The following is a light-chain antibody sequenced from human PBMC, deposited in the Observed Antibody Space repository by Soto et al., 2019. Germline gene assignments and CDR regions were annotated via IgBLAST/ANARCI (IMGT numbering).Light chain of an antibody. V-gene: IGKV3-20*01. CDR1: QSVSTY. J-gene: IGKJ2*01. CDR2: GAS. Sequence: EIVLTQSPGTLSLSPGERATLSCRASQSVSTYLAWYHQKPGQAPRLLIYGASSRATDIPDRFSGSGSGTDFTLTISRLEPEDFAVYYCQQYGSSPMYTFGQGTKVDI. CDR3: QQYGSSPMYT.